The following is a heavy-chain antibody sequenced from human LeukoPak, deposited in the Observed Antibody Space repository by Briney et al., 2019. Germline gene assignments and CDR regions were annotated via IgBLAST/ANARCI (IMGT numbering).Heavy chain of an antibody. J-gene: IGHJ4*02. CDR3: TRDPIAAAASGGDN. CDR2: ITSRSSYM. CDR1: GFXFSDYS. Sequence: GSLRLSCAASGFXFSDYSMNWVRQAPGKGLEWVSSITSRSSYMYYGDSVKGRFTISRDNAKNSLYLQMNSLRAEDTAVYYCTRDPIAAAASGGDNWGQGTLVTVSS. D-gene: IGHD6-13*01. V-gene: IGHV3-21*01.